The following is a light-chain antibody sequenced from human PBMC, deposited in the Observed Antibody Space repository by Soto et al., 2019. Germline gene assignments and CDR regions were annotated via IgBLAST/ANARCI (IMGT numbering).Light chain of an antibody. CDR2: AAS. J-gene: IGKJ1*01. CDR3: LQDYNYTRT. Sequence: AIQMTQSPTSLSASVGDRVTITCRASQDIRNDLGWYQQKPGKAPQLLIYAASTLQSGEPSRFSGSGSGTDVTLTNSSLQPEDFATYDCLQDYNYTRTFGQGTKVELK. V-gene: IGKV1-6*01. CDR1: QDIRND.